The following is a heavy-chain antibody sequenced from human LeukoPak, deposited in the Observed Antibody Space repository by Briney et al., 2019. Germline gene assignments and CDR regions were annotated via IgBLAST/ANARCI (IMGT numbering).Heavy chain of an antibody. D-gene: IGHD2-15*01. J-gene: IGHJ4*02. CDR2: ISTSSSYI. CDR3: ARRGIAATHYYFDY. V-gene: IGHV3-21*01. CDR1: GFTFSSYS. Sequence: GGSLRLSCAASGFTFSSYSMNWVRQAPGEGLEWVSPISTSSSYIYYADSVKGRFTISRDNAKNSLYLQMNSLRAEDTAVYYCARRGIAATHYYFDYWGQGTLVTVSS.